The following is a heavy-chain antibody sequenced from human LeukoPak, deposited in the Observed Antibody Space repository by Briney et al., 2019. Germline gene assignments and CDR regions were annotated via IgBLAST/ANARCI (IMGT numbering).Heavy chain of an antibody. Sequence: PGGSLRLSCAASGFTFTTYWMSWVRQAPGKGLEWVANINQDGSEKYYVDSVKGRFTISRDNAKNSLYLHMNSLRAEGTAVDLWSRIHGRRAGGTFDYWGQGALVTVSS. CDR1: GFTFTTYW. V-gene: IGHV3-7*01. D-gene: IGHD3-16*01. J-gene: IGHJ4*02. CDR2: INQDGSEK. CDR3: SRIHGRRAGGTFDY.